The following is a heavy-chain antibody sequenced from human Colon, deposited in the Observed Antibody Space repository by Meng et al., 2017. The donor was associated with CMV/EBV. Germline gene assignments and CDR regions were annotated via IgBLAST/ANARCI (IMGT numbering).Heavy chain of an antibody. CDR3: ARASNSSFDP. D-gene: IGHD4-11*01. CDR1: GFTFSAYP. J-gene: IGHJ5*02. CDR2: ISHDGTKK. V-gene: IGHV3-30*04. Sequence: GGSLRLSCAASGFTFSAYPIHWVRQAPGQGLEWLTIISHDGTKKYYAESVKGRFTISRDNSQNTVTVQMNNLRGDDTAIYYCARASNSSFDPWGQGTLVTVSS.